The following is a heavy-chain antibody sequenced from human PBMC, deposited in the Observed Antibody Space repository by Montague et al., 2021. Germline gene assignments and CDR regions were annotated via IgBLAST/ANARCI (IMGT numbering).Heavy chain of an antibody. J-gene: IGHJ3*01. CDR1: GYNFTNDW. CDR3: ARQRGQSGSSWYGAFDV. D-gene: IGHD6-13*01. CDR2: IDPSDSYT. Sequence: QSGAEVKKPGESLQISCQGSGYNFTNDWISWLRQMPGKGLEWVGRIDPSDSYTNYSPSFQGHVTISAAKSTSTAYLQWSSLKASDTAIYYCARQRGQSGSSWYGAFDVWGQGTMVAVSS. V-gene: IGHV5-10-1*01.